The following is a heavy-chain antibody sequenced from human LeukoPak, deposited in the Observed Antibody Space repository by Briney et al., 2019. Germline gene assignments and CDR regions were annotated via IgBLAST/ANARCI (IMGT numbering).Heavy chain of an antibody. D-gene: IGHD6-6*01. CDR1: GFTFNYYW. Sequence: GGSLRLSCAASGFTFNYYWLTWVRQAPGKGLEWVANIQQDGSEKYYVDSVKGRFIISRDNAKNSLYLQMNSLRAEDTAVYYCARHIAARTPYYFDYWGQGTLVTVSS. CDR2: IQQDGSEK. CDR3: ARHIAARTPYYFDY. J-gene: IGHJ4*02. V-gene: IGHV3-7*03.